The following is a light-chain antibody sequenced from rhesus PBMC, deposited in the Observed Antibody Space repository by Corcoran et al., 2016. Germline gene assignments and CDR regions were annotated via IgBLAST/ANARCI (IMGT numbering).Light chain of an antibody. Sequence: DIQMTQSPSSLSASVGDRVTITCRASQGISSYLNWYQQKPGKAPKRLINDTSSLESGVPSRFRGSGSGTDFHLTINSLPPEDIAVYYCLQHNSYPYSFGQGAKVEIK. J-gene: IGKJ2*01. CDR3: LQHNSYPYS. V-gene: IGKV1S13*01. CDR1: QGISSY. CDR2: DTS.